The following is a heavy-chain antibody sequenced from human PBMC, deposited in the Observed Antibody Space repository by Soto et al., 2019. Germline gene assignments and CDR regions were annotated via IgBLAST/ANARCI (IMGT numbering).Heavy chain of an antibody. V-gene: IGHV1-2*04. CDR1: GYTFTGYY. J-gene: IGHJ6*02. Sequence: GASVKVSCKASGYTFTGYYMHWVRQAPGQGLEWMGWINPNSGGTNYAQKFQGWDTMTRDTSISTAYMELSRLRSDDTAVYYCARETCGDCHGMDVWGQGTTVTVSS. D-gene: IGHD2-21*02. CDR2: INPNSGGT. CDR3: ARETCGDCHGMDV.